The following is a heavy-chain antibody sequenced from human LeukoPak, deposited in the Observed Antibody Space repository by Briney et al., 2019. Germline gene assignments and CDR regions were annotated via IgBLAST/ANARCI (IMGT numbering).Heavy chain of an antibody. J-gene: IGHJ3*02. D-gene: IGHD7-27*01. CDR1: GFTFSSYA. CDR2: ISSNGGST. Sequence: GSLRLSCAASGFTFSSYAMHWVRQAPGKGLEYVSAISSNGGSTYYANSVKGRFTISRDNSKNTLYLQMGSLRAEDMAVYYCARDPLGAFDIWGQGTMVTVSS. CDR3: ARDPLGAFDI. V-gene: IGHV3-64*01.